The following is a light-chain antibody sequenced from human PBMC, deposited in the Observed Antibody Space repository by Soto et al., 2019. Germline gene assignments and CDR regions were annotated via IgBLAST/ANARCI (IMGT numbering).Light chain of an antibody. CDR2: GSS. Sequence: EIVLTQSPGTLSLSPGERATLSCRASQSLNSFYLVWYQQKPGQAPRLLIYGSSNRATGIPDRFSGSGSGTDFTLTISRLDPEDFAVYYCQQYDISPRTFGQGTKVEVK. CDR1: QSLNSFY. CDR3: QQYDISPRT. V-gene: IGKV3-20*01. J-gene: IGKJ1*01.